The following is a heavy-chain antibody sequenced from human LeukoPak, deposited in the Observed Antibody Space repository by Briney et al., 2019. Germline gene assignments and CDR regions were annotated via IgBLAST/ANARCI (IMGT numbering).Heavy chain of an antibody. CDR2: IYPGDSDT. CDR3: ARVRDSTEGTWDFNY. D-gene: IGHD4-11*01. J-gene: IGHJ4*02. CDR1: GYSFTSYW. Sequence: PGESLKISCKGSGYSFTSYWIGWVRQMPGKGLEWMGIIYPGDSDTRYSPSFQGQVTISADKSISTAYLQWSSLKASDTAMYYCARVRDSTEGTWDFNYWGQGTLVTVSS. V-gene: IGHV5-51*01.